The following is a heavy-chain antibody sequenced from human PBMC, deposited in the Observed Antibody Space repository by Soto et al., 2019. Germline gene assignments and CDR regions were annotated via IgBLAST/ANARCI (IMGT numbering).Heavy chain of an antibody. V-gene: IGHV3-33*08. CDR3: ARDPPGSGWAFDY. D-gene: IGHD6-19*01. CDR1: GFTFSSYA. J-gene: IGHJ4*02. Sequence: GGSLRLSCAASGFTFSSYAMSWVRQAPGKGLERVAFIWSDGSNKYYADSVKGRATISRDNSKRTVDLQMNSLRAEDTAVYYCARDPPGSGWAFDYWGQGTLVTVSS. CDR2: IWSDGSNK.